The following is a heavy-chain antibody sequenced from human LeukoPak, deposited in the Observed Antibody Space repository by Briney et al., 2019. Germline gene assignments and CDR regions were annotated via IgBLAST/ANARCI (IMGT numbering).Heavy chain of an antibody. V-gene: IGHV3-30*18. CDR3: AKDAYCGSSSWSYYNVGAFDY. CDR2: ISFDGNNK. J-gene: IGHJ4*02. CDR1: GFTFSSYG. D-gene: IGHD3-10*01. Sequence: PGRSLRLSCAASGFTFSSYGMHWVRQAPGKGLEWVAVISFDGNNKYYAGPVKGRSTISRDNSKNTLSLHMNSLRAEDTDLCYCAKDAYCGSSSWSYYNVGAFDYWGQGTLVTVSS.